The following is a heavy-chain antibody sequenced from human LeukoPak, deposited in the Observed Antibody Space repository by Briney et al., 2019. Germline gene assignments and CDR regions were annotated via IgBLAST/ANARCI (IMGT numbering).Heavy chain of an antibody. D-gene: IGHD6-13*01. Sequence: ASVTVSCKASGYTFTGYYMHWVRQAPGQGLEWMGWINPNSGGTNYAQKFQGRVTMTRDASISTAYMELSRLRSDDTAVYYCARTKHSSNSAGYHYYMDVWGKGTTVTVSS. J-gene: IGHJ6*03. V-gene: IGHV1-2*02. CDR1: GYTFTGYY. CDR3: ARTKHSSNSAGYHYYMDV. CDR2: INPNSGGT.